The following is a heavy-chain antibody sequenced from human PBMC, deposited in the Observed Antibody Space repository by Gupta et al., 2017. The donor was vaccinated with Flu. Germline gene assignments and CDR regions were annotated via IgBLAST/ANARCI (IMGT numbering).Heavy chain of an antibody. CDR1: GYSFTGHY. V-gene: IGHV1-2*02. J-gene: IGHJ6*02. CDR3: ARENTVPAAPEIYYYYGMDV. D-gene: IGHD2-2*01. Sequence: QVQLVQSGAEVKKPGAAVKVSCTASGYSFTGHYLPAARQAPGQGLEWMGWINPNSGGTNDAQKFQGRVTMTRDTSISTAYMELSRLRSDDTAVYYCARENTVPAAPEIYYYYGMDVWGQGTTVTVSS. CDR2: INPNSGGT.